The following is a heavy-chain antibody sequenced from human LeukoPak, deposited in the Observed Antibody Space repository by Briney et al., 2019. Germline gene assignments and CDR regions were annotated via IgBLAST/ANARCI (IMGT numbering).Heavy chain of an antibody. CDR1: GYTFTSYG. CDR3: AIGGITGTTSVGNWFDP. D-gene: IGHD1-7*01. V-gene: IGHV1-18*01. Sequence: ASVKVSCKASGYTFTSYGISWVRQAPGQGLEWMGWISAYNGNTNYARKLQGRVTMTTDTSTSTAYMELRSLRSDDTAVYYCAIGGITGTTSVGNWFDPWGQGTLVTVSS. J-gene: IGHJ5*02. CDR2: ISAYNGNT.